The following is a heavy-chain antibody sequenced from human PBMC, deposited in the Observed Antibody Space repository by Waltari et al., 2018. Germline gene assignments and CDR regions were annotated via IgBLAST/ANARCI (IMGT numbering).Heavy chain of an antibody. CDR1: GFTFRRYE. D-gene: IGHD2-15*01. V-gene: IGHV3-48*03. J-gene: IGHJ4*02. CDR3: ARGGRWSGFDY. CDR2: ISSSGSTI. Sequence: EVQLVESGGGLVQPGGSLRLSCAASGFTFRRYELTWVRQAPGKGLECVSYISSSGSTIYYADSVKGRFTISRDNAKNSLYLQMNSLRAEDTAVYYCARGGRWSGFDYWGQGTLVTVSS.